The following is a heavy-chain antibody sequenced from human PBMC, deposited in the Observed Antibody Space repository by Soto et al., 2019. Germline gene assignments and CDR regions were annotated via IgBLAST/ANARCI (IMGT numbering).Heavy chain of an antibody. Sequence: GGSLRLSCAASGFTFSSYGMHWVRQAPGKGLEWVAVIWYDGSNKYYADSVKGRFTISRDNSKNTLYLQMNSLRAEDTAVYYCARGGRYIWGSYRSYYYYYMDVWGKGTTVTVSS. V-gene: IGHV3-33*01. CDR1: GFTFSSYG. CDR3: ARGGRYIWGSYRSYYYYYMDV. J-gene: IGHJ6*03. CDR2: IWYDGSNK. D-gene: IGHD3-16*02.